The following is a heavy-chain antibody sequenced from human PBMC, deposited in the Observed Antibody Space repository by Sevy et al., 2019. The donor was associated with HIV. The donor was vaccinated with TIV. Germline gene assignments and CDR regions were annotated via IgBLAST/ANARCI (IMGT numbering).Heavy chain of an antibody. CDR2: IRNDGSNK. D-gene: IGHD3-22*01. CDR1: GFTFSNYG. CDR3: ARGGDFNDRSAMRDFDH. J-gene: IGHJ4*02. V-gene: IGHV3-33*01. Sequence: GGSLRLSCAASGFTFSNYGMHWVRQAPGKGLEWVAVIRNDGSNKYYADSVKGRFTISRDNSKNTLYLQMNSLRVEDMAVYFCARGGDFNDRSAMRDFDHWGQGTLVTVSS.